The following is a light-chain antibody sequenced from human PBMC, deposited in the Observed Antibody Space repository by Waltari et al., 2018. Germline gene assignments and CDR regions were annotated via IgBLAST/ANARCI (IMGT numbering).Light chain of an antibody. CDR1: QNLNTW. V-gene: IGKV1-5*03. J-gene: IGKJ1*01. CDR3: QQHSNYWT. CDR2: KAS. Sequence: DIQMPQSPSTLSASVGDRVTLTCRASQNLNTWLAWYQQKPGKAPKLLIYKASSLESGVPSRFSGSGSGTEFTLTISSLQPDDFATYYCQQHSNYWTFGQGTKVEIK.